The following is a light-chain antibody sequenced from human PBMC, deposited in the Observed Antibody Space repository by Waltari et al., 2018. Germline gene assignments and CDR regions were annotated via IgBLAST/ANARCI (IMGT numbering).Light chain of an antibody. CDR1: PSDAGRYKL. J-gene: IGLJ1*01. Sequence: QSALTQPASVSGSPGQPITISCTGPPSDAGRYKLVSWYQQHPGKAPKLLIYEASKRPSVVSNRFSGSKSGNTASLTISGLQAEDEADYYCCSYAGSSTFFYVFGTGTKVTVL. CDR2: EAS. V-gene: IGLV2-23*02. CDR3: CSYAGSSTFFYV.